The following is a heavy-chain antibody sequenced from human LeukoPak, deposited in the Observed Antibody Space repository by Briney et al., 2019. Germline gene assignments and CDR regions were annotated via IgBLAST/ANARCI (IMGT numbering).Heavy chain of an antibody. CDR2: ISGSGGST. D-gene: IGHD4-17*01. V-gene: IGHV3-23*01. Sequence: PGGSLRLSCAASGFTFSSYAMSWVRQAPGKGLEWVSAISGSGGSTYYADSVKGRFTISRDNSKNTRYLQMTSLRAEDTAVYYCAKDLTTVTTWYFDYWGQGTLVTVSS. CDR1: GFTFSSYA. CDR3: AKDLTTVTTWYFDY. J-gene: IGHJ4*02.